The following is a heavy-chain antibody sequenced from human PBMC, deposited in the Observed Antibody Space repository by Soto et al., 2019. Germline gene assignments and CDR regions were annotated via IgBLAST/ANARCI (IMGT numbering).Heavy chain of an antibody. V-gene: IGHV1-18*01. J-gene: IGHJ6*02. Sequence: ASVKVSCKASGYTFSTSGMSWLRQAPGQGLEWMGWISTYNGDTNDAPKFQDRVTMTSDTSTSTVYMELRSLRSDDTAVYYCARAGAAPYYYYGMDAWGQGTRVTVSS. CDR2: ISTYNGDT. CDR1: GYTFSTSG. D-gene: IGHD2-15*01. CDR3: ARAGAAPYYYYGMDA.